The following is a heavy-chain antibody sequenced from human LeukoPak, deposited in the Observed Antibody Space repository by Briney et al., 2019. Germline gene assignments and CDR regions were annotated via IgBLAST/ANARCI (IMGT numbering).Heavy chain of an antibody. D-gene: IGHD1-26*01. J-gene: IGHJ5*02. CDR1: GFTFSSYA. CDR3: ARGVGATVSLVGWFDP. Sequence: GGSLRLSCAASGFTFSSYATSWVRQAPGKGLEWVSVISGSGGSTYYADSVKGRFTISRDNSKNTLYLQMNSLRAEDTAVYYCARGVGATVSLVGWFDPWGQGTLVTVSS. V-gene: IGHV3-23*01. CDR2: ISGSGGST.